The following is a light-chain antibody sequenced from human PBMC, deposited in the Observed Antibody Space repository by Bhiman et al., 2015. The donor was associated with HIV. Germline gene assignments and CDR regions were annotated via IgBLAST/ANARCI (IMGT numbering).Light chain of an antibody. CDR2: DVT. CDR3: SSHGGDNNFDV. Sequence: QSALTQTASVSGSPGQSITISCTGTSRDVGGYNYVSWYQQHPGKAPKLMIFDVTKRPSGVPDRFSGSKSGNTASLTVSGLQAEDEADYYCSSHGGDNNFDVFGTGTKVTVL. V-gene: IGLV2-8*01. J-gene: IGLJ1*01. CDR1: SRDVGGYNY.